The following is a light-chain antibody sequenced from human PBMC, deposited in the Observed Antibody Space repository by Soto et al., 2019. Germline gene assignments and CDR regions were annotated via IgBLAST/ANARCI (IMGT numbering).Light chain of an antibody. CDR2: DVR. CDR3: NSYRTISTYV. J-gene: IGLJ1*01. Sequence: TISCTGTTSDIGGYNFVSWYQQHPGKAPKLLIYDVRNRPSGVSNRFSGSKSGNTASLTISGLQAEDEADYYCNSYRTISTYVFGSGTKLTVL. CDR1: TSDIGGYNF. V-gene: IGLV2-14*04.